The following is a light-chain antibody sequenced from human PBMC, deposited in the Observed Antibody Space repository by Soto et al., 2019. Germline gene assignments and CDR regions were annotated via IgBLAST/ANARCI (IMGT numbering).Light chain of an antibody. Sequence: EIVMTQSPATLSVSPGERATLSCRASQSISSNVGWYQQRPGQAPTLLIYGASTSATGIPASFSGSGSGTEFTLTIISLDSEDSSVYYCQQYNTWRQITFGQGTRLEIK. CDR3: QQYNTWRQIT. CDR2: GAS. CDR1: QSISSN. J-gene: IGKJ5*01. V-gene: IGKV3-15*01.